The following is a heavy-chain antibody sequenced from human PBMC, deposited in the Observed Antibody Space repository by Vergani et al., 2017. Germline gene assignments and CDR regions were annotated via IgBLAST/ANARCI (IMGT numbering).Heavy chain of an antibody. D-gene: IGHD1-1*01. CDR3: VRVSDNYN. V-gene: IGHV3-23*01. CDR1: GFTFSTHP. Sequence: DVQLLQSGGDLVQPGGSLKLSCVASGFTFSTHPMIWVRKTPGKGLECVSTIKNDGGKSPYADFVKRRFAISRDNSRNTLYLQMNSLRVEDTAVDYCVRVSDNYNWGQGALVTV. J-gene: IGHJ4*02. CDR2: IKNDGGKS.